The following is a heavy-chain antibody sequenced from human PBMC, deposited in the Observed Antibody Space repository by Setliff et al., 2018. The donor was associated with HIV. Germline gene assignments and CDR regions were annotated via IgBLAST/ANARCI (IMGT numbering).Heavy chain of an antibody. CDR1: GGSISSNNYY. V-gene: IGHV4-39*07. Sequence: PSETLSLTCTVSGGSISSNNYYWGWIRQPPGKGLEWIGSIYHSGTTYYNPSLKSRVTISVDTSKNQFSLKLSSATAADTAVYYCAKGAGFYGDYTFDYWGQGNLVTVSS. D-gene: IGHD4-17*01. J-gene: IGHJ4*02. CDR3: AKGAGFYGDYTFDY. CDR2: IYHSGTT.